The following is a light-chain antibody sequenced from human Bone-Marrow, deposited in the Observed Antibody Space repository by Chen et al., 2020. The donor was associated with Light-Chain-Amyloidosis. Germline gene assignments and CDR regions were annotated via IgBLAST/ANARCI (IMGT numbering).Light chain of an antibody. V-gene: IGLV3-21*02. CDR2: DDS. J-gene: IGLJ3*02. CDR3: QVWDRSSDRPV. Sequence: SSVLTQPSSVSGAPGQTATSDCGGNNIGSTRVHGYQQTPGQAPLLVVYDDSDRPSGIPARLSGSNSGNTATLTISRVEAGDEADYYCQVWDRSSDRPVFGGGTKLTVL. CDR1: NIGSTR.